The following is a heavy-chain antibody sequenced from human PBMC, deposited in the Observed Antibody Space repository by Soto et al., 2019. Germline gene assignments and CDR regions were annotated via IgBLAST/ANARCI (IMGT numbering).Heavy chain of an antibody. CDR1: CYDFSIFG. V-gene: IGHV1-18*01. J-gene: IGHJ3*02. CDR2: ISAYNGNT. Sequence: ASVKASCKASCYDFSIFGISWGRQAPGQGLEWVGWISAYNGNTNYAQRLRGRVNMTTDKSTRTAHMELTSLEFDDTAVYYCARRAHYYDSSGYWGVGYSDEDAFDIWGQGTMVTV. D-gene: IGHD3-22*01. CDR3: ARRAHYYDSSGYWGVGYSDEDAFDI.